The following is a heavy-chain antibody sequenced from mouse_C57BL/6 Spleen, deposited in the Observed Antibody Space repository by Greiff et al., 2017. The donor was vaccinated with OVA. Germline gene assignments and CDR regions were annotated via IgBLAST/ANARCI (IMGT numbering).Heavy chain of an antibody. D-gene: IGHD4-1*01. CDR1: GFTFSNYW. CDR2: IRLKSDNYAT. CDR3: TAWDGSYWYFDV. J-gene: IGHJ1*03. Sequence: EVKLVESGGGLVQPGGSMKLSCVASGFTFSNYWMNWVRQSPEKGLEWVAQIRLKSDNYATHYAESVKGRFTISRDDSKSSVYLQMNNLRAEDTGIYYCTAWDGSYWYFDVWGTGTTVTVSS. V-gene: IGHV6-3*01.